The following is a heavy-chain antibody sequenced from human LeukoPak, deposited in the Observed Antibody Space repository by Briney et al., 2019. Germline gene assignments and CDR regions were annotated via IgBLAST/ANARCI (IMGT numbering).Heavy chain of an antibody. D-gene: IGHD3-22*01. CDR3: ARDWGMIVVEGDGYFDY. J-gene: IGHJ4*02. CDR1: GGSISSSSYY. V-gene: IGHV4-39*07. CDR2: IYYSGST. Sequence: PSETLSLTCTVSGGSISSSSYYWGWIRQPPGKGLEWIGSIYYSGSTYYNPSLKSRVTISVDTSKNQFSLKLSSVTAADTAVYYCARDWGMIVVEGDGYFDYWGQGTLVTVSS.